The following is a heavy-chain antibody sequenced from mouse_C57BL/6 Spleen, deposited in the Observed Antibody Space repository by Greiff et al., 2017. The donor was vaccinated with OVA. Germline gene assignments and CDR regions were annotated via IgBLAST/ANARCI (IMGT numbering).Heavy chain of an antibody. J-gene: IGHJ4*01. D-gene: IGHD2-3*01. Sequence: EVQLQQSGTVLARPGASVKMSCKTSGYTFTSYWMHWVKQRPGQGLEWIGAIYPGNSDTSYNQKFKGKAKLTAVTSASTAYMELSSLTNEDSAVYYCTRSGVYDGYYGDYAMDYWGQGTSVTVSS. CDR3: TRSGVYDGYYGDYAMDY. V-gene: IGHV1-5*01. CDR1: GYTFTSYW. CDR2: IYPGNSDT.